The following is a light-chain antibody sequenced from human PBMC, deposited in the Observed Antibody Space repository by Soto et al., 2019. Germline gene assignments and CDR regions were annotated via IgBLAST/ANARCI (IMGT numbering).Light chain of an antibody. CDR2: EVS. CDR1: NSDVGPYDY. CDR3: SSFTKTNTYV. J-gene: IGLJ2*01. V-gene: IGLV2-14*01. Sequence: QSVLTQPASVSGSPGQSITISCTGTNSDVGPYDYVSWYQQFPGRAPKIIIYEVSYRPAGTSTRFSGSKSGTTAYLTISGLPPEDEADYYCSSFTKTNTYVFGGGTKLTVL.